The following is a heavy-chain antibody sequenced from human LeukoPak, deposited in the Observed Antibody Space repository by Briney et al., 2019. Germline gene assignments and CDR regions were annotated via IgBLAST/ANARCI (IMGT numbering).Heavy chain of an antibody. CDR1: GGTFSSYA. J-gene: IGHJ4*02. Sequence: ASVKVSCKASGGTFSSYAISWVRQAPGQGLEWMGGMIPIFGTANYAQKFQGRVTITADESTSTAYMELSSLRSEDTAVYYCARVRGYCSGGSCSGYYFDYWGQGTLVTVSS. D-gene: IGHD2-15*01. V-gene: IGHV1-69*13. CDR3: ARVRGYCSGGSCSGYYFDY. CDR2: MIPIFGTA.